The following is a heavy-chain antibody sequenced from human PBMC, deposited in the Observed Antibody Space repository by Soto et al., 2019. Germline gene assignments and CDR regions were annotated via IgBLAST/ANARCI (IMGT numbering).Heavy chain of an antibody. J-gene: IGHJ5*02. CDR3: ARMYYYGSGEHTWFDP. V-gene: IGHV3-11*05. CDR2: ISTSSIYT. Sequence: QVQLVESGGGLVKPGGSLRLSCAASGFTFSDYYMSWIRQAPGRGLEWISYISTSSIYTIYADSVKARFTISRDNANNSLYRQMNSLRAEDTALYYCARMYYYGSGEHTWFDPWGQGTLVTVSS. CDR1: GFTFSDYY. D-gene: IGHD3-10*01.